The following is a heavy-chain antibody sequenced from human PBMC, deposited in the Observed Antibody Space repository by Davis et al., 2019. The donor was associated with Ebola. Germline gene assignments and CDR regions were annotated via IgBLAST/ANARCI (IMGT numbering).Heavy chain of an antibody. CDR2: INRDGTTK. D-gene: IGHD2-15*01. CDR3: ASYVVG. V-gene: IGHV3-74*01. Sequence: GESLKTPCRVPGFTFSDNWMTWVRQVPGKGLVWVPSINRDGTTKTYADAVKGRLTVSRDNAKSTLYLQMNSLRVEDAAVYYCASYVVGWGRGTLVTVSS. J-gene: IGHJ4*02. CDR1: GFTFSDNW.